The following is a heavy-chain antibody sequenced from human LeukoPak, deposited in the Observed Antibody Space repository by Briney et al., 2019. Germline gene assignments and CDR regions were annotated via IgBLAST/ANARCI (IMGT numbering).Heavy chain of an antibody. CDR2: IYSGGST. CDR1: GFTVSSNY. CDR3: ARVGGTTVAPNDAFDI. D-gene: IGHD4-23*01. V-gene: IGHV3-53*01. Sequence: GGSLRLPCAASGFTVSSNYMSWVRQAPGKGLEWVSVIYSGGSTYYADSVKGRFTISRDNSKNTLYLQMNSLRAEDTAVYYCARVGGTTVAPNDAFDIWGQGTMVTVSS. J-gene: IGHJ3*02.